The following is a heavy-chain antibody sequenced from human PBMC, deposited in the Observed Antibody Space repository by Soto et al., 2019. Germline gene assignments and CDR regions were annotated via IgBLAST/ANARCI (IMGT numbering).Heavy chain of an antibody. J-gene: IGHJ5*02. Sequence: SETLSLTCAVSGVSITTTNWWTWVRQPPGKGLEWIGEVFHDGNSNYNPSLKSRLTISLDRSKNQFSLKLTSVTAADTAVYYCARGFGGNSGTYDRWGHGTLVTVSS. CDR2: VFHDGNS. V-gene: IGHV4-4*02. CDR3: ARGFGGNSGTYDR. CDR1: GVSITTTNW. D-gene: IGHD2-21*02.